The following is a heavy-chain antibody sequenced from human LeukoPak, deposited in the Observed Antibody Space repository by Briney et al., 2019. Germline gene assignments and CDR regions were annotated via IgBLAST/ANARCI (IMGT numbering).Heavy chain of an antibody. J-gene: IGHJ4*02. CDR2: IYYSGST. CDR3: ARVQCVAGTR. V-gene: IGHV4-39*07. CDR1: GGSISSSSYY. Sequence: SETLSLTCTVSGGSISSSSYYWGWIRQPPGKGLEWIGSIYYSGSTYYNPSLKSRVAISVDTSKNQFSLKLSSVTAADTAVYYCARVQCVAGTRWGQGTLVTVSS. D-gene: IGHD6-19*01.